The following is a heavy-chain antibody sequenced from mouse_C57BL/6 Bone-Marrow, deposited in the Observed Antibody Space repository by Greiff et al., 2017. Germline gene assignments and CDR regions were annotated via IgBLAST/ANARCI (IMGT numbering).Heavy chain of an antibody. Sequence: EVQLVESGGGLVKPGGSLKLSCAASGFTFSSYAMSWVRQTPEKRLEWVAIISDGGSYTYYPDNVKGRFTISRDNAKNNLYLQLSLLKSEDAAMYYCARGLIATVEARGQGTLVTVAA. V-gene: IGHV5-4*01. CDR1: GFTFSSYA. D-gene: IGHD1-1*01. CDR3: ARGLIATVEA. J-gene: IGHJ3*01. CDR2: ISDGGSYT.